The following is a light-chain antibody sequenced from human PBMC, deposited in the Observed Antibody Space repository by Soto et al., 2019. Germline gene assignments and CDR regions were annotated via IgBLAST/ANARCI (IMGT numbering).Light chain of an antibody. J-gene: IGKJ4*01. CDR1: QDISNY. V-gene: IGKV1-33*01. CDR3: LQFHNLPT. Sequence: DIQMTQSPSSLSACVGDRVTTTCQASQDISNYLNWYQHKPGKAPKILIYDASTLETGVPSRFSGSGSGTDFTFTISSLQPEDIATYYCLQFHNLPTLGGGTKVDI. CDR2: DAS.